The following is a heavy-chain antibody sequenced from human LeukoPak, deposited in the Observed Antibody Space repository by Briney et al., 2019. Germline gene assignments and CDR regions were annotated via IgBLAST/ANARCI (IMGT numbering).Heavy chain of an antibody. CDR2: IWYDGSNK. D-gene: IGHD3-10*01. J-gene: IGHJ4*02. CDR3: ARGYYGSGRPIDY. CDR1: GFTFSSYG. Sequence: PGRSLRLSCAAPGFTFSSYGMHWVRQAPGKGLEWVAVIWYDGSNKYYADSVKGRFTISRDNSKNTLYLQMNSLRAEDTAVYYCARGYYGSGRPIDYWGQGTLVTVSS. V-gene: IGHV3-33*01.